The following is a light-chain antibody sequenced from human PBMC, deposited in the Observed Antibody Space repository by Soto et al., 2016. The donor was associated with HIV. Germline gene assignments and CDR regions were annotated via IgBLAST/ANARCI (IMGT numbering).Light chain of an antibody. CDR1: QSISNW. CDR2: KAS. V-gene: IGKV1-5*03. Sequence: DIQMTQSPSTLSASVGDGVTITCRASQSISNWLAWYQQKPGKAPKLLIYKASSLESGVPSRFSGSGSGTEFTLTISSLQPDDFATYYCQQHNSYSRLTFGGGTKVEIK. J-gene: IGKJ4*01. CDR3: QQHNSYSRLT.